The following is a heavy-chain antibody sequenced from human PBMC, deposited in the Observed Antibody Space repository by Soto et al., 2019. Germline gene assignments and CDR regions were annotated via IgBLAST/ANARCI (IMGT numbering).Heavy chain of an antibody. J-gene: IGHJ2*01. CDR3: AREHGDYVEHWYFDL. Sequence: QVQLQESGPGLVKPSQTLSLTCTVSGGSISSGGYYWSWIRQHPGKGLEWIGYIYYSGSTYYNPSLKIRVTISVDTSKSQFSLKLSSVTAADTAVYYCAREHGDYVEHWYFDLWGRGTLVTVSS. D-gene: IGHD4-17*01. V-gene: IGHV4-31*03. CDR1: GGSISSGGYY. CDR2: IYYSGST.